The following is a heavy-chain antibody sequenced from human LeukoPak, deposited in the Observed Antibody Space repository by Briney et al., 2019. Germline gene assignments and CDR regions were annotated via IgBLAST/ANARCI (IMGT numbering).Heavy chain of an antibody. CDR3: AKDHAPSIWSSYTQY. V-gene: IGHV3-23*01. J-gene: IGHJ4*02. D-gene: IGHD3-3*01. CDR2: ISGSGGST. CDR1: GFTFSSYA. Sequence: GGTLCLSCAVSGFTFSSYAMSWVRQAPGKGLEWVWAISGSGGSTYYADSVNGRFTIYRDNSKNTLYLQMNSLRAEDTAVYYCAKDHAPSIWSSYTQYWGQGTLVTVSS.